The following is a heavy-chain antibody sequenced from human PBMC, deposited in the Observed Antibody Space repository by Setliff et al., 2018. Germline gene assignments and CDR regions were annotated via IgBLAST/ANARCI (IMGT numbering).Heavy chain of an antibody. CDR3: ARGTKTMVINYWYFDV. Sequence: SETLSLTCAVYGGSFSDYWWSWIRQLPGKGLEWIAEIHHSGSTNFHPSLKSRVAISVDPSKNQFYLNLRSATAADTAVYFCARGTKTMVINYWYFDVWGRGTPVTVS. CDR2: IHHSGST. V-gene: IGHV4-34*01. D-gene: IGHD4-17*01. CDR1: GGSFSDYW. J-gene: IGHJ2*01.